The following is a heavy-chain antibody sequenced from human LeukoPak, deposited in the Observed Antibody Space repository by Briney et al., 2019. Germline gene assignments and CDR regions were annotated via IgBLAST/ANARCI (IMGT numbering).Heavy chain of an antibody. CDR2: VSGSGGST. J-gene: IGHJ6*02. Sequence: PGGSLRLSCAASVFTFSSYAMSWVRLAPGKGQVWVSAVSGSGGSTYYADSVKGRFTISRDNSKNTLYLQMNSLRAEDTAVYYCGRPTKYWLVRGNGVDVWGQGTTVTVSS. V-gene: IGHV3-23*01. CDR3: GRPTKYWLVRGNGVDV. CDR1: VFTFSSYA. D-gene: IGHD6-19*01.